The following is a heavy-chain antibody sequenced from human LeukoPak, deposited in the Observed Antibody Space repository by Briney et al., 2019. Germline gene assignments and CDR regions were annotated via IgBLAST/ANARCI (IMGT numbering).Heavy chain of an antibody. V-gene: IGHV1-8*01. D-gene: IGHD3-10*01. CDR3: AARGDPDAFDI. J-gene: IGHJ3*02. Sequence: GASVKVSCKASGYTFTSYDINWVRQATGQGLEWMGWMNPNSGNTGNAQKFQGRVTMTRDTSTSTVYMELSSLRSEDTAVYYCAARGDPDAFDIWGQGTMVTVSS. CDR2: MNPNSGNT. CDR1: GYTFTSYD.